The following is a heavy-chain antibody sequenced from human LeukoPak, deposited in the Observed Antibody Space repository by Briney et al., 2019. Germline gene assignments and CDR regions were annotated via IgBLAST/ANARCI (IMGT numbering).Heavy chain of an antibody. CDR2: ISYSGNT. CDR1: GGSISSYY. V-gene: IGHV4-59*08. Sequence: KPSETLSLTCTVSGGSISSYYWSWIRQPPGKGLEWIGYISYSGNTNHNPSLKSRVTISVDTSKNQFSLKLTSVTAADTAVYYCARQGGYIAPLALWGQGTLVTVSA. J-gene: IGHJ4*02. D-gene: IGHD6-13*01. CDR3: ARQGGYIAPLAL.